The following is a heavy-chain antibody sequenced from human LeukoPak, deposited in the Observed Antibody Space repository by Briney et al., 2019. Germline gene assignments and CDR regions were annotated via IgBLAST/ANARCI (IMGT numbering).Heavy chain of an antibody. V-gene: IGHV1-18*01. CDR2: VSAYNGHT. J-gene: IGHJ4*02. Sequence: GASLKVSCKASGYTFNSYGISWVRQAPGQGLEWMGWVSAYNGHTNYAQKFQGRVTITADKSTSTAYMELSSLRSEDTAVYYCARVAAAGHYFDYWGQGTLVTVSS. CDR1: GYTFNSYG. D-gene: IGHD6-13*01. CDR3: ARVAAAGHYFDY.